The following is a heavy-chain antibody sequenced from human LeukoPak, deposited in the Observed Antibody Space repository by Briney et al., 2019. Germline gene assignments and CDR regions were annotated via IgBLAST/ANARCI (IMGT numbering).Heavy chain of an antibody. D-gene: IGHD2-2*01. CDR1: GGSIRSGSYY. J-gene: IGHJ5*02. CDR3: ARRDDDGHFRTSWFDP. Sequence: SETLSLTCSVSGGSIRSGSYYWGWIRQPPGKGLEWIGNIYYSGSTDNSPSLKSRVTMSIDTSKNQLSLKLTSVTAADTAVYYCARRDDDGHFRTSWFDPWGQGTLVTVSS. CDR2: IYYSGST. V-gene: IGHV4-39*07.